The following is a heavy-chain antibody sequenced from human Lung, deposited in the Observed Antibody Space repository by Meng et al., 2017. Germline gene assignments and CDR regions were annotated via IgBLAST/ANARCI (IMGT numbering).Heavy chain of an antibody. J-gene: IGHJ4*02. Sequence: QVQPVPSGPAVKNPWSSVTVSCKASDYTFPGYGVSLVRQAPGQGLEWMAWLGAHDGDTSHAPKFQGRVTVSADRPTATAYMELRSLRSDDTAVYYCARGTPGRSYSDYWGQGTLVTVSS. CDR2: LGAHDGDT. V-gene: IGHV1-18*01. D-gene: IGHD3-10*01. CDR1: DYTFPGYG. CDR3: ARGTPGRSYSDY.